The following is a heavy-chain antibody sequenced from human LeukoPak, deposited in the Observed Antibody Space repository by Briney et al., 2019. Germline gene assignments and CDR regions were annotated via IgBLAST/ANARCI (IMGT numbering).Heavy chain of an antibody. CDR1: GGSISSYY. J-gene: IGHJ5*02. D-gene: IGHD3-22*01. CDR3: AREPGFDSSGYLNWFDP. Sequence: SETLSLTCTVSGGSISSYYWSWIRQPPGKGLEWIACISYSGSTRYNPSLKSRVTISVDTSKNQLSLKLSSVTAADTAVYYCAREPGFDSSGYLNWFDPWGQGTLVTVSS. CDR2: ISYSGST. V-gene: IGHV4-59*01.